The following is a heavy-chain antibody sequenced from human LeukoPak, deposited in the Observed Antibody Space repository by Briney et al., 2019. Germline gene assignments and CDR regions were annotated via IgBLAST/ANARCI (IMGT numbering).Heavy chain of an antibody. CDR3: ARTMVRGVIITKRHNWFDP. CDR2: TNHSGST. Sequence: SETLSLTCAVYGGSFSGYYWSWIRQPPGKGLEWIGETNHSGSTNYNPSLKSRVTISVDTSKNQFSLKLSSVTAADTAVYYCARTMVRGVIITKRHNWFDPWGQGTLVTVSS. J-gene: IGHJ5*02. CDR1: GGSFSGYY. V-gene: IGHV4-34*01. D-gene: IGHD3-10*01.